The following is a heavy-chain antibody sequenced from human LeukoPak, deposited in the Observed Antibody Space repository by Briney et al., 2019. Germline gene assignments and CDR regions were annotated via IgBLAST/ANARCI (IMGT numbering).Heavy chain of an antibody. Sequence: GGSLRLSCAASGFTFSSYVMSWVRQAPGKGLEWVSGISGSGGSTYYADSVKGRFTISRDNSKNTLYLQMNSLRAEDTAVYYCAKDQGNWNYFPEYWGQGTLVTVSS. V-gene: IGHV3-23*01. CDR3: AKDQGNWNYFPEY. CDR2: ISGSGGST. J-gene: IGHJ4*02. D-gene: IGHD1-7*01. CDR1: GFTFSSYV.